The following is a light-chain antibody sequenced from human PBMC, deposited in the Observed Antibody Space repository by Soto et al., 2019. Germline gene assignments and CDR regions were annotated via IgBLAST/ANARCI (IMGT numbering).Light chain of an antibody. J-gene: IGLJ2*01. V-gene: IGLV1-40*01. CDR1: SSNIGARYD. CDR2: GST. Sequence: QAVVTQQPSVSGAPGQRVTISCTGSSSNIGARYDVHWYQQLPGTAPKLLIYGSTNRPSGVPDRFSGSKSGTSASLAITGLQAEDEADYYCQSYDSRLSGVVFGGGTKLTVL. CDR3: QSYDSRLSGVV.